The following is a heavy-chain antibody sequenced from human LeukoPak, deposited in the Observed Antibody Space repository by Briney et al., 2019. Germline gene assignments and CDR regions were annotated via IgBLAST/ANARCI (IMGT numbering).Heavy chain of an antibody. D-gene: IGHD3-3*01. CDR3: ARASKNYDFWSGTTYNWFDP. CDR2: IYYSGST. J-gene: IGHJ5*02. Sequence: PSETLSLTCSVSGGSIRSHYWSWIRQPPGKGVEWIGYIYYSGSTNYNPSLKSRVTISVDTSKNQFSLKLSSVTAADTAVYYCARASKNYDFWSGTTYNWFDPWGQGTLVTLPS. CDR1: GGSIRSHY. V-gene: IGHV4-59*11.